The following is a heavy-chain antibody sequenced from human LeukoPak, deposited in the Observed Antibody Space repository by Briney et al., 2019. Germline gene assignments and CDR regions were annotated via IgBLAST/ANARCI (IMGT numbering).Heavy chain of an antibody. CDR3: ARLRQLYFDY. CDR2: IYYSGST. CDR1: GGSISSYY. D-gene: IGHD6-13*01. V-gene: IGHV4-59*08. Sequence: PSETLSLTCTVSGGSISSYYWSWNRQPPGKGLEWIGYIYYSGSTNYNPSLKSRVTISVDTSKNQFSLKLSSVTAADTAVYYCARLRQLYFDYWGQGTLVTVSS. J-gene: IGHJ4*02.